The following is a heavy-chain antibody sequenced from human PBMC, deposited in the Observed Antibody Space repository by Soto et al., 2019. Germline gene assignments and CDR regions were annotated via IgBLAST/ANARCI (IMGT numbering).Heavy chain of an antibody. J-gene: IGHJ4*02. CDR2: VSGGGDGT. Sequence: EVQLLESGGGLVQPGGSLRLSCAASGFTFSSYAMNWVRQAPGKGLEWVSSVSGGGDGTYYADSVKGRFTISRDNSKNTLYLQMNSLSAQDTAVYFCTKGPIFGVVTHYFDSWGQGTLVTVSS. CDR1: GFTFSSYA. D-gene: IGHD3-3*01. CDR3: TKGPIFGVVTHYFDS. V-gene: IGHV3-23*01.